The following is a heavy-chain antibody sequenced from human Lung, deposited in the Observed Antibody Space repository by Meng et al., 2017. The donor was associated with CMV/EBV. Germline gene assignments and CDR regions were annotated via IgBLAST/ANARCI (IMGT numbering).Heavy chain of an antibody. CDR2: NYYSGST. Sequence: VQLQESGPGLVKPSETLSLTCVVSGGSISTYYWSWIRQPPGKGLEWIGNNYYSGSTNYNPSLASRVTISVDSSKNQFSLKLSSVTAADTAVYYCARHQNGGTYPLDYWGQGTLVTVSS. CDR1: GGSISTYY. V-gene: IGHV4-59*08. D-gene: IGHD3-16*02. CDR3: ARHQNGGTYPLDY. J-gene: IGHJ4*02.